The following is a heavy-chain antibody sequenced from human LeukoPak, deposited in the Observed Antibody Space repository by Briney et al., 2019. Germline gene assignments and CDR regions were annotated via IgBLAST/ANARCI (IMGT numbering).Heavy chain of an antibody. J-gene: IGHJ4*02. CDR1: GYTFTSYD. Sequence: ASVKVSCKASGYTFTSYDINWVRQATGQGLEWMGWMNPNSGNTGYAQKFQGRVTITRNTSISTAYMELSSLRSEDMAVYYCARASSSSAFDYWGQGTLVTVSS. CDR3: ARASSSSAFDY. V-gene: IGHV1-8*03. CDR2: MNPNSGNT. D-gene: IGHD6-13*01.